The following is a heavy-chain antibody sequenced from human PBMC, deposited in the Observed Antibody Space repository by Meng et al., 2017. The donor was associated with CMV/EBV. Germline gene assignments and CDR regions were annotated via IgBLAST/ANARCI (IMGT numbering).Heavy chain of an antibody. CDR2: IIPILGIA. CDR3: ARWGYCSSTSCTRGYFDY. Sequence: SVKVSCKASGGTFSSYTISWVRQAPGQGLEWMGRIIPILGIANYAQKFQGRVTITTDESTSTAYMELSSLRSEDTAVYYCARWGYCSSTSCTRGYFDYWGQGTLVTVSS. CDR1: GGTFSSYT. D-gene: IGHD2-2*01. J-gene: IGHJ4*02. V-gene: IGHV1-69*02.